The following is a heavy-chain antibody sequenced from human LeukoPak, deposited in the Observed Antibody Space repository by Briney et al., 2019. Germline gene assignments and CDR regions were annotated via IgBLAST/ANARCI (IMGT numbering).Heavy chain of an antibody. J-gene: IGHJ4*02. CDR2: INTDGTVT. Sequence: PGGCLRLSCAASGFIFSKYWMLWVRQAPGKGLESVSRINTDGTVTTYADSVKGRFTVSRDNADNTMFLQMNSVRDEDTAVYYCATKQWLAPPPDSWGQGTPVTVSS. CDR1: GFIFSKYW. D-gene: IGHD6-19*01. V-gene: IGHV3-74*01. CDR3: ATKQWLAPPPDS.